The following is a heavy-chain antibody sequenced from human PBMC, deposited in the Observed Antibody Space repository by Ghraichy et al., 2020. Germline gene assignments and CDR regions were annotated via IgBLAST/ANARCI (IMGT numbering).Heavy chain of an antibody. D-gene: IGHD2-21*01. Sequence: GGSLRLSCAASGFTVSANFMSWVRQAPGKGLEWVSLIYSGGGTYYGDFVEGRFSLSRDNSQNTLYLQMNSLRAEDTAVYYCARAMDERGGEYGNWYFDLWGRGTLVTVSS. CDR1: GFTVSANF. CDR3: ARAMDERGGEYGNWYFDL. V-gene: IGHV3-66*01. J-gene: IGHJ2*01. CDR2: IYSGGGT.